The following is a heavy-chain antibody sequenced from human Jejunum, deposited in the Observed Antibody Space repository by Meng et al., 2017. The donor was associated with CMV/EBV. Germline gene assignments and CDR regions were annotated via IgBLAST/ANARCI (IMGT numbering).Heavy chain of an antibody. D-gene: IGHD2-8*02. CDR1: GYTFTNYY. J-gene: IGHJ4*01. V-gene: IGHV1-2*02. CDR3: ARKMGVYYFDY. CDR2: IGPNSGDT. Sequence: QVYVVQFGAEVKKPGASVKDSGKASGYTFTNYYIHWVRQAPGRGLEWMGWIGPNSGDTNYAQKFQGRVTMTRDTSINTAYMELSRLNFDDTAVYYCARKMGVYYFDYWGQASLVTVSS.